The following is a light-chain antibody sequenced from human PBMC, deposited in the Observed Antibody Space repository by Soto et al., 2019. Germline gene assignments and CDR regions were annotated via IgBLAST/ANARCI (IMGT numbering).Light chain of an antibody. Sequence: PGERATLSCRASQSVFSSLAWYQQKPGQAPRLLIYDASTRATAIPARFRGSGSETDFTLTISSLEPEDFAVYYCHQRSNWPLTFGGGTKVEIK. CDR3: HQRSNWPLT. CDR1: QSVFSS. V-gene: IGKV3-11*01. CDR2: DAS. J-gene: IGKJ4*01.